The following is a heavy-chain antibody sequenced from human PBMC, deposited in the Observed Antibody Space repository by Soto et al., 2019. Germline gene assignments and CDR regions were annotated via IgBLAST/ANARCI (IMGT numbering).Heavy chain of an antibody. J-gene: IGHJ4*02. Sequence: GGGPRLSCAASGFTLSKHSINWGRQGPGEGLEWVSTISGGGSITYYADSLKGRFTISRDNSKNALYLQINSLRAEDTAVYYCAKTIRGGYSSSWYYFDYWGQGTLVTVSS. D-gene: IGHD6-13*01. V-gene: IGHV3-23*01. CDR1: GFTLSKHS. CDR3: AKTIRGGYSSSWYYFDY. CDR2: ISGGGSIT.